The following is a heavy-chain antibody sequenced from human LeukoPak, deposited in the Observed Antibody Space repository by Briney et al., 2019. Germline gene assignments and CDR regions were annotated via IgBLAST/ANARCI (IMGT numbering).Heavy chain of an antibody. J-gene: IGHJ2*01. V-gene: IGHV3-53*01. Sequence: GGSLRLSCAASGFTVSSNYMSWVRQAPGKGLEWVSVIYSGGSTYYADSVKGRFTISRDNSKNTLYLQMNSLRAEDTAVYYCARALRYGDWYFDLWGRGTLVTVSS. CDR2: IYSGGST. D-gene: IGHD4-17*01. CDR3: ARALRYGDWYFDL. CDR1: GFTVSSNY.